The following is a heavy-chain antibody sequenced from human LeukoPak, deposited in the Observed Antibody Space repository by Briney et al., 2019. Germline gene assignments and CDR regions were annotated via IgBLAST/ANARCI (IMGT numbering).Heavy chain of an antibody. CDR3: ARASDSTGYPQLPFDY. J-gene: IGHJ4*02. CDR2: FSGGGGGGTT. D-gene: IGHD3-22*01. Sequence: AESLRLSCAAYAFTFSSYAMSWVRQAPGKWMEWVSAFSGGGGGGTTFYAAHVKGRFTLSRDNSKSTLFLQMNSLRAEDTALYYCARASDSTGYPQLPFDYWGQGTLVTVSS. V-gene: IGHV3-23*01. CDR1: AFTFSSYA.